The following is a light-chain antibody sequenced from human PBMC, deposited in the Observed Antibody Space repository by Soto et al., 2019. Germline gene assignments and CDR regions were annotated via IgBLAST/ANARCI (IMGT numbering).Light chain of an antibody. CDR2: GAS. CDR1: QSVSSIY. CDR3: QHYGSSPSWT. Sequence: EIVLTQSPGTLSLSPGEGATLSCRASQSVSSIYLAWYQQRPGQAPRLLIYGASSRATGIPDRFSGSGSGTDFTLTISRLEPEDFAVYYCQHYGSSPSWTFGQGTEVEIK. J-gene: IGKJ1*01. V-gene: IGKV3-20*01.